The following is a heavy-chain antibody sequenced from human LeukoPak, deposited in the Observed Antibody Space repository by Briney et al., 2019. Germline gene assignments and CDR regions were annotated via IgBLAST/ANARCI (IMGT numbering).Heavy chain of an antibody. CDR1: GFTFSSYG. CDR2: ISNDGSNK. V-gene: IGHV3-30*18. Sequence: GRSLRLSCAASGFTFSSYGIHWVRQAPGKGLEWVAHISNDGSNKDYADSVKGRFTISRDNSENTLYLQMNSLRAEDTAVYYCAKAQYVGCAALAGDYWGQGTLVIVSS. J-gene: IGHJ1*01. CDR3: AKAQYVGCAALAGDY. D-gene: IGHD6-19*01.